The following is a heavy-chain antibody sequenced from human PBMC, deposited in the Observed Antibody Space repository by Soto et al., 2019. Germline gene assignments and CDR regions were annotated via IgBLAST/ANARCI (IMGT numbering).Heavy chain of an antibody. CDR1: GYTFTSYD. D-gene: IGHD6-6*01. CDR2: MSPNSGNT. Sequence: GASVKVSCKATGYTFTSYDINWVRQATGQGLEWMGWMSPNSGNTGYVQKFQGRVTMTRNTSISTAYMELSSLRSEDTAVYFCAKKHSGSSLAYWGQGSLVTVSS. J-gene: IGHJ4*02. V-gene: IGHV1-8*01. CDR3: AKKHSGSSLAY.